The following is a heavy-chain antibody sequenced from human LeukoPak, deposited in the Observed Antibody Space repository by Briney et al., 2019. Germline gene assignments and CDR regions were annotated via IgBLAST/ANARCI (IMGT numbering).Heavy chain of an antibody. D-gene: IGHD2-2*01. CDR1: GGSISSSNW. CDR3: ARDAQPYYYYYYMDV. J-gene: IGHJ6*03. CDR2: IYHSGST. V-gene: IGHV4-4*02. Sequence: SETLSLTCAVSGGSISSSNWWSWVRQPPGKGLEWIGEIYHSGSTNYNPSLKSRVTISVDKSKNQFSLKLSSVTAADTAVYYCARDAQPYYYYYYMDVWGKGTTVTVSS.